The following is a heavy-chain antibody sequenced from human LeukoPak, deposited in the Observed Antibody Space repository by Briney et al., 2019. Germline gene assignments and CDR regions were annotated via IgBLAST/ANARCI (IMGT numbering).Heavy chain of an antibody. Sequence: PGRSLRLSCAASGFTFSSYGVHWVRQAPGKGLGWVAVIWYDGSNKYYPDSVKGRFTISRDNSKNTLYLQMNSLRAEDTAVYYCARDRVGYFDYWGQGTLVTVSS. CDR3: ARDRVGYFDY. D-gene: IGHD1-26*01. V-gene: IGHV3-33*01. CDR2: IWYDGSNK. CDR1: GFTFSSYG. J-gene: IGHJ4*02.